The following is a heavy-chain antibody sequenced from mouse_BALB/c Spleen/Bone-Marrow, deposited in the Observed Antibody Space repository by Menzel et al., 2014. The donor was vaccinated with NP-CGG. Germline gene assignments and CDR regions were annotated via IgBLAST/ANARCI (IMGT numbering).Heavy chain of an antibody. CDR3: AREVGRGGYFDV. CDR1: GYTFTSYY. CDR2: IYPGNVNT. V-gene: IGHV1S56*01. J-gene: IGHJ1*01. Sequence: QVQLQQSGPELVKPGASVRISCKASGYTFTSYYIHWVKQRPGQGLEWIGWIYPGNVNTKHNEKFRDKATLTADKSSSTAYMQLNSLTSEDSAVYFCAREVGRGGYFDVWGAGTTVTVSS. D-gene: IGHD1-1*02.